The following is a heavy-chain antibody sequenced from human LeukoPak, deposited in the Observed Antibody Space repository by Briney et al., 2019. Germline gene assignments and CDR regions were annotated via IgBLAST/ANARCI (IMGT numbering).Heavy chain of an antibody. CDR2: ISSSSYI. J-gene: IGHJ4*02. Sequence: GGSLRLSCAASGFTFSSYSMNWVRQAPGKGLEWVSSISSSSYIYYADSAKGRFTISRDNAKNSLYLQMNSLRAEDTAVYYCARGSGYGYLDYWGQGTLVTVSS. V-gene: IGHV3-21*01. CDR1: GFTFSSYS. D-gene: IGHD5-12*01. CDR3: ARGSGYGYLDY.